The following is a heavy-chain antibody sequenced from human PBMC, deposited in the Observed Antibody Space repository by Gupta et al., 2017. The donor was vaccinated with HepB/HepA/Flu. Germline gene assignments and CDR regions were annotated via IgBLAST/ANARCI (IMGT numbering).Heavy chain of an antibody. CDR3: ARGYYEALDY. D-gene: IGHD3-3*01. CDR2: IWYDGSNK. V-gene: IGHV3-33*01. CDR1: GSTFSIYG. J-gene: IGHJ4*02. Sequence: QVQLVESGGVVVQPGRSMRLSFAVSGSTFSIYGRHWVRQAPGKGLEWVAVIWYDGSNKYYADSVKGRFTISRDNSKNTLYLQMNSLRAEDTAVYYCARGYYEALDYWGQGTLVTVSS.